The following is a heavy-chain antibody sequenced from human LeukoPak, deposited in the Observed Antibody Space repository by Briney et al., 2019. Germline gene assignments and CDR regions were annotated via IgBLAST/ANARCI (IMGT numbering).Heavy chain of an antibody. D-gene: IGHD3-10*01. Sequence: SETLSLTCTVSGGSIISSSYYWGWIRQPPVKGLEWIGSIYYSGNTDYNPSLKSRVTISVETSKNRFSLKLSSVTAADTAVYYCARDREWFGELLSYNWFDPWGQGTLVTVSS. J-gene: IGHJ5*02. CDR3: ARDREWFGELLSYNWFDP. CDR2: IYYSGNT. CDR1: GGSIISSSYY. V-gene: IGHV4-39*07.